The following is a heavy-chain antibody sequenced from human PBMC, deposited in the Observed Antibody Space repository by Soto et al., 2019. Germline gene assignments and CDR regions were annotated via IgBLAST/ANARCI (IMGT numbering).Heavy chain of an antibody. D-gene: IGHD6-13*01. CDR3: TRGEARAAAGHANHNWFDP. Sequence: GGSLRLSCTASGFTFGDYAMSWFRQAPGKGLEWVGFIRSKAYGGKTEYAASVKGRFTISRDDSKSIAYLQMNSLKTEDTAVYYCTRGEARAAAGHANHNWFDPWGQGTLVTVSS. CDR1: GFTFGDYA. CDR2: IRSKAYGGKT. J-gene: IGHJ5*02. V-gene: IGHV3-49*03.